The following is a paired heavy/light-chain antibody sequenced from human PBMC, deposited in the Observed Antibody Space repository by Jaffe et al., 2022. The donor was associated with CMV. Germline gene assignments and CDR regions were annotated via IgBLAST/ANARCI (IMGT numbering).Heavy chain of an antibody. D-gene: IGHD4-4*01. Sequence: QVQLVQSGAEVKKPGASVKVSCKVSGYTLTELSMHWVRQAPGKGLEWMGGFDPEDGETIYAQKFQGRVTMTEDTSTDTAYMELSSLRSEDTAVYYCATARPHDYSNYDRYFDLWGRGTLVTVSS. CDR2: FDPEDGET. V-gene: IGHV1-24*01. CDR3: ATARPHDYSNYDRYFDL. CDR1: GYTLTELS. J-gene: IGHJ2*01.
Light chain of an antibody. Sequence: EIVLTQSPATLSLSPGERATLSCRASQSVSSYLAWYQQKPGQAPRLLIYDASNRATGIPARFSGSGSGTDFTLTISSLEPEDFAVYYCQQRSNWPPSFTFGPGTKVDIK. J-gene: IGKJ3*01. CDR2: DAS. CDR3: QQRSNWPPSFT. CDR1: QSVSSY. V-gene: IGKV3-11*01.